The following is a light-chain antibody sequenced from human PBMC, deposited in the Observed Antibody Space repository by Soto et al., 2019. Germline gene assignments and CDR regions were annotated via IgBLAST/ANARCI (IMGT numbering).Light chain of an antibody. J-gene: IGKJ1*01. CDR1: QSISSW. V-gene: IGKV1-5*03. CDR2: KAS. Sequence: DIQMTQSPSTLSASVGDRVTITCRASQSISSWLAWYQQKPGKDPKLLIYKASSLESGVPSRFSGSGSGTEFTLTISSLQPDDFATYHCHQAYSTPWTFGQGTKVDIK. CDR3: HQAYSTPWT.